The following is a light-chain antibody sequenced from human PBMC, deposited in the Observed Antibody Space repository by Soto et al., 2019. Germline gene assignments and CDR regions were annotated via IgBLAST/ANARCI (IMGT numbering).Light chain of an antibody. CDR1: QSVSSN. CDR3: QQYNNWLET. J-gene: IGKJ3*01. V-gene: IGKV3-15*01. Sequence: EIVMTQSPATLSVSPGERATLSCRASQSVSSNLAWYQQKPGQDPRLLIYGASTRATGIPARFSGSGSGKEFTLTISSLQSEDFAVYYCQQYNNWLETFGPGTKVDIK. CDR2: GAS.